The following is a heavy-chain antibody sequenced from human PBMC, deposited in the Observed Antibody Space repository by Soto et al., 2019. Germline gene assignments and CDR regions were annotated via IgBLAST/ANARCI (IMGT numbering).Heavy chain of an antibody. CDR3: ARDSGSYYNVGMDV. D-gene: IGHD1-26*01. V-gene: IGHV4-30-4*01. Sequence: SETLSLTCTVSGGSISSGDYYWSWICQPPGKGLEWIGYIYYSGSTYYNPSLKSRVTISVDTSKNQFSLKLSSVTAADTAVYYCARDSGSYYNVGMDVWGQGTTVTAP. J-gene: IGHJ6*02. CDR1: GGSISSGDYY. CDR2: IYYSGST.